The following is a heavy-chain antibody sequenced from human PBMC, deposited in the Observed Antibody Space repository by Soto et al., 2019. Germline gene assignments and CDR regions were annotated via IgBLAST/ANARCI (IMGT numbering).Heavy chain of an antibody. V-gene: IGHV1-69*01. J-gene: IGHJ4*02. D-gene: IGHD6-13*01. CDR2: IIPYYNTL. CDR1: EGTFNSYA. Sequence: QAQVVQSGAEVRKPGSSVKLSCKASEGTFNSYAIAWVRQAPGQGLEWMGGIIPYYNTLNYAQKFQDRVTITADDSTNTVYMELGSLRSDDTAVYFCASGASRWYPYFFDSRAQGTLVTVSS. CDR3: ASGASRWYPYFFDS.